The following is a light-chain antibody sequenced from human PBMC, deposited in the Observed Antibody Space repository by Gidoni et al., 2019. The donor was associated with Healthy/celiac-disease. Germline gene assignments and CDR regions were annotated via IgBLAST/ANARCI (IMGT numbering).Light chain of an antibody. J-gene: IGKJ1*01. V-gene: IGKV1-39*01. CDR1: QSISSY. Sequence: DIQITPAPSSLSASVGDRVNITCRASQSISSYLTWYQQKPGKAPKLLIYAASSLQSGVPSRFSGSGSGTDFTLTISSLQPEDFATYYCQQSYSTPRTFGQGTKVEIK. CDR3: QQSYSTPRT. CDR2: AAS.